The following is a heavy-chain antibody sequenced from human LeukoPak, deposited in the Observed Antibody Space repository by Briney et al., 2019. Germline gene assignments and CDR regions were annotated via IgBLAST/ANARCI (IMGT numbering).Heavy chain of an antibody. CDR1: GGTFSSYA. J-gene: IGHJ4*02. V-gene: IGHV1-69*13. D-gene: IGHD6-19*01. CDR2: IIPILGTA. Sequence: ASVKVSCKASGGTFSSYAISWVRQAPGQGLEWMGGIIPILGTANYAQKFQGRVTITADESTSTAYMELSSLRSEDTAVYYCARRGAFGYSSGREDYWGQGTLVTVSS. CDR3: ARRGAFGYSSGREDY.